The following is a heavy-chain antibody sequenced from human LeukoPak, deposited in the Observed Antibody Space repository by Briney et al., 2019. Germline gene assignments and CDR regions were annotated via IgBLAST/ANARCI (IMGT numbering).Heavy chain of an antibody. CDR3: AKPFYDFWSGPSMGAFDI. CDR2: IGTAGDT. V-gene: IGHV3-13*01. D-gene: IGHD3-3*01. J-gene: IGHJ3*02. Sequence: GGSLRLSCAASGCTFSSYDMHWVRHATGKGLEWVSAIGTAGDTYYPGSVKGRFTISRENAKNSLYLQMNSLRAEDTAVYYCAKPFYDFWSGPSMGAFDIWGQGTMVTVSS. CDR1: GCTFSSYD.